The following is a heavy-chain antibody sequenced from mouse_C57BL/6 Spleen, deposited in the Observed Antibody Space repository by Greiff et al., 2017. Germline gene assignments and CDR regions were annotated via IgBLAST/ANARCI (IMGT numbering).Heavy chain of an antibody. CDR1: GYTFTSSW. D-gene: IGHD3-2*02. CDR2: IDPSDSET. CDR3: ASDSSGLCAY. Sequence: QVQLQQPGAELVRPGSSVKLSCKASGYTFTSSWLHWVTQRPIQGLEWIGNIDPSDSETHYNQKFKDKATLTVDKSSSTAYMQLSLTSEDSAVYYCASDSSGLCAYWGQGTLVTVAA. V-gene: IGHV1-52*01. J-gene: IGHJ3*01.